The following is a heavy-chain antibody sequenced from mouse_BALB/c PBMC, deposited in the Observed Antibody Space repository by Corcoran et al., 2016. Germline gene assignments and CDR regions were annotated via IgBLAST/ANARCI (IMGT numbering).Heavy chain of an antibody. CDR2: SYWDDDK. D-gene: IGHD2-4*01. J-gene: IGHJ3*01. Sequence: QVTLKESGPGILQPSQTLSLTCSFSGFSLSTSGMGVSWIRQPSGKGLEWLAHSYWDDDKRYNPSLKSRLTISKDTSSNQVFLKITSVDTADTATYYCARSPDYDWGQGTLVTVSA. V-gene: IGHV8-12*01. CDR3: ARSPDYD. CDR1: GFSLSTSGMG.